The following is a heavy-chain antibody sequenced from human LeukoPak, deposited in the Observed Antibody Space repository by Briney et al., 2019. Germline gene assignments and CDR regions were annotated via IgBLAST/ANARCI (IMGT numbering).Heavy chain of an antibody. D-gene: IGHD6-6*01. CDR3: ARERYSRSSHDGLDL. CDR1: GFTFSSHF. J-gene: IGHJ3*01. V-gene: IGHV3-21*01. Sequence: GGSLRLSCAASGFTFSSHFMNWVRQAPGKGLERVSSITNTGSSISYADSLKGRFIMSRDNAKNSLYLQMNSLRPEDTAVYYCARERYSRSSHDGLDLWGQGTMVTVSS. CDR2: ITNTGSSI.